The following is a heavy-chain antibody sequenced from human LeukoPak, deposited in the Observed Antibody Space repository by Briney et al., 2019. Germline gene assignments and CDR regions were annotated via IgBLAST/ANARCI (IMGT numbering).Heavy chain of an antibody. V-gene: IGHV4-39*07. J-gene: IGHJ4*02. CDR3: ARDLSYYPYFDY. Sequence: PSETLSLTCTVSGGSISSSSYYWGWIRQPPGKGLEWIGSIYYSGSTYYNPSLKSRVTISVDTSKNQFSLKLSSVTAADTAVYYCARDLSYYPYFDYWGQGTLVTVSS. D-gene: IGHD3-10*01. CDR1: GGSISSSSYY. CDR2: IYYSGST.